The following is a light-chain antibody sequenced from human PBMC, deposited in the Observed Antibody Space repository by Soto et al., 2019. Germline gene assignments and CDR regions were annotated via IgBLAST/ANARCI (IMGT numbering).Light chain of an antibody. CDR3: CSYARSSTYV. Sequence: QSALTQPASVSGSPGQSITISCTGTSSDVGSYNLASWYQQHPGKAPKVMIYEGSKRPSGVSNRFSGSKSDSTASLTISGLQAEDEADDFCCSYARSSTYVFGTGTKLTVL. V-gene: IGLV2-23*01. J-gene: IGLJ1*01. CDR1: SSDVGSYNL. CDR2: EGS.